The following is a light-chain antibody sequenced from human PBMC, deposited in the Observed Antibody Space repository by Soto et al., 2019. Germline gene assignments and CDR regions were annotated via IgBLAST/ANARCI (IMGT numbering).Light chain of an antibody. CDR3: QQSYSIFPT. J-gene: IGKJ2*01. CDR1: QSISSY. V-gene: IGKV1-39*01. CDR2: AAS. Sequence: DIQMTQSPSSLSASVGDRVTITCRASQSISSYLNWYQQKPGKAPKLLIYAASSLQSGVPSRFSGSGSGTDFTLTISSLQPEDFATYYCQQSYSIFPTFGQGTKLEI.